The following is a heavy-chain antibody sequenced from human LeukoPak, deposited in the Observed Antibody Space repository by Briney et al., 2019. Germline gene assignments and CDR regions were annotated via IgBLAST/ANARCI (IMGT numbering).Heavy chain of an antibody. V-gene: IGHV3-9*01. J-gene: IGHJ4*02. D-gene: IGHD5-12*01. CDR2: ISWNSGSI. CDR3: AKERSGYDGFDY. CDR1: GFTFDDYA. Sequence: GGSLRLSCAASGFTFDDYAMHWVRQAPGKGLEWVSGISWNSGSIGYADSVKGRFTISRDNAKNSLYLQMNSLRTEDTALYYCAKERSGYDGFDYWGQGTLVTVSS.